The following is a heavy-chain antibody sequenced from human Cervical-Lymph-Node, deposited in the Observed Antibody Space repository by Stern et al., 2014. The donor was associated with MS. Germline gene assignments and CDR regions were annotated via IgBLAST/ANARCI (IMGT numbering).Heavy chain of an antibody. CDR3: GRGDAGDY. D-gene: IGHD2-21*02. CDR1: GFSFSDYD. Sequence: VQLVESGGDLVKPGGSLRLSCVASGFSFSDYDMSWIRQAPGKGLEWISYISGSGGAIYYADSVQGRFTSSRDNAKNSLFLQRNSLRAEDTAGYYCGRGDAGDYWGQGTLVTVAS. V-gene: IGHV3-11*01. CDR2: ISGSGGAI. J-gene: IGHJ4*02.